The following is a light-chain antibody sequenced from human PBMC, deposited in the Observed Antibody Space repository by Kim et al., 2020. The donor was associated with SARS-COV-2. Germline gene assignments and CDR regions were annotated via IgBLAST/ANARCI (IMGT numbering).Light chain of an antibody. J-gene: IGKJ5*01. CDR3: QRSSWPIT. V-gene: IGKV3D-11*01. CDR1: QGVNNY. CDR2: DVS. Sequence: SLSPKETATLSCRASQGVNNYLAWYQQKPGQAPRLLIYDVSNRATGIPARFSGSGSGTDFTLTISSLEPEDFALYYCQRSSWPITFGQGTRLEIK.